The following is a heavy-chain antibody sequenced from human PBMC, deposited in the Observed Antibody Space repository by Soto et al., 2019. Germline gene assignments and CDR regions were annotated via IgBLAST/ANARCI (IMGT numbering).Heavy chain of an antibody. J-gene: IGHJ4*02. CDR1: GFTFSSYA. V-gene: IGHV3-23*01. CDR3: AKDRSSGQHFDY. D-gene: IGHD6-19*01. CDR2: ISGSGGST. Sequence: GRSLRLSCAASGFTFSSYAMSWVRQAPGKGLEWVSAISGSGGSTYYADSVKGRFTISRDNSKNTLYLQMNSLRAEDTAVYYCAKDRSSGQHFDYWGQGTLVTVSS.